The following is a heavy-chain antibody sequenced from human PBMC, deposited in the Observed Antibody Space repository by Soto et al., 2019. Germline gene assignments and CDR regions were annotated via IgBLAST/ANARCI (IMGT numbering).Heavy chain of an antibody. CDR3: ARRGNSDWFGP. Sequence: SETLSLTCTVSGTSIRSSSYYWDWLRQPPGKGLEWIGSVYYTGSTFYNPSLKSRVTISLDTSKNQFSLKMRSVTAAYTAVYYCARRGNSDWFGPWGQGTLVTVSS. J-gene: IGHJ5*02. CDR1: GTSIRSSSYY. CDR2: VYYTGST. V-gene: IGHV4-39*01. D-gene: IGHD2-21*02.